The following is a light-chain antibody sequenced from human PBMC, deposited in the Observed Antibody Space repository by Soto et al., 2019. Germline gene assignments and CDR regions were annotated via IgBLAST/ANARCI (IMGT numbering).Light chain of an antibody. CDR3: QQYNNYPLYT. Sequence: EVVMTQSPATLSVSPGERATLSCRASQSVSSNLAWYQQKPGQAPRLLIYGASTRATGIPARFSGSGSGTEFPLNISRLQSEDFAIYYCQQYNNYPLYTFGLGTKLEIK. CDR2: GAS. V-gene: IGKV3-15*01. CDR1: QSVSSN. J-gene: IGKJ2*01.